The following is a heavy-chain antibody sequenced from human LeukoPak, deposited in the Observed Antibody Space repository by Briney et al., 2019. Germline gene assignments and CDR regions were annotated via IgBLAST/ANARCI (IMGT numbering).Heavy chain of an antibody. CDR1: GGSISSYY. Sequence: SETLSLTCTASGGSISSYYWSWIRQPPGKGLEWIGYIYYSGSTNYNPSLKSRVTISVDPSKNQFSLELSSVTAADTAVYYCARQDTAMVYFDYWGQGTLVTVSS. CDR2: IYYSGST. V-gene: IGHV4-59*01. D-gene: IGHD5-18*01. J-gene: IGHJ4*02. CDR3: ARQDTAMVYFDY.